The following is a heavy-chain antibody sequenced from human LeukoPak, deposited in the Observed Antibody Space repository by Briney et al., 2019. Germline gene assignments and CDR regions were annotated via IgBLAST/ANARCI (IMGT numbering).Heavy chain of an antibody. D-gene: IGHD2-21*02. V-gene: IGHV3-21*01. CDR2: ISSSSGLI. J-gene: IGHJ4*02. Sequence: PGGSLRLSCAASGFTFSSYDMHWVRQAPGKGLEWISSISSSSGLITYADSLRGRFTISRDNAKNSLYLHINTLRDEDTAVYYCAREETARYFDYWGQGTLVTVSS. CDR1: GFTFSSYD. CDR3: AREETARYFDY.